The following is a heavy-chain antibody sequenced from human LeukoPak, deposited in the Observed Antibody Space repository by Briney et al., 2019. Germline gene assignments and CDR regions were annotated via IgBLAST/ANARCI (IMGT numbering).Heavy chain of an antibody. J-gene: IGHJ4*02. Sequence: GWSLRLSCAASGFTFSSYGMTWVRQAPGKGLEWVSAISGSGGSTYYADSVKGRFTISRDNSKNTLYLQMNSLRAEDTAVYYCAKASSKSVVGGGVDDWGQGTLVTVSS. CDR1: GFTFSSYG. CDR2: ISGSGGST. V-gene: IGHV3-23*01. D-gene: IGHD1-26*01. CDR3: AKASSKSVVGGGVDD.